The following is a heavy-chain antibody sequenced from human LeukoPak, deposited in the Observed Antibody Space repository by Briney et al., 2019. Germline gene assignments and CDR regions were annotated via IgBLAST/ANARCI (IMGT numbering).Heavy chain of an antibody. Sequence: SVKLSCKASGYTFTSYGISWLRQSPGHRPEGMGWISAYNGNTNYAEKLKGRVTMTADTYTSTAYMELRSLRSDDTAVYYCARDMGELLWFGGGDAFDIWGQGTMVTVSS. CDR2: ISAYNGNT. CDR1: GYTFTSYG. D-gene: IGHD3-10*01. V-gene: IGHV1-18*01. J-gene: IGHJ3*02. CDR3: ARDMGELLWFGGGDAFDI.